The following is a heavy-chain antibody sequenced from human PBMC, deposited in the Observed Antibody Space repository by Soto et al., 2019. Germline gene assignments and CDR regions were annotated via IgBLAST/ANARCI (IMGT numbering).Heavy chain of an antibody. J-gene: IGHJ4*02. D-gene: IGHD5-12*01. CDR2: INPSGGST. V-gene: IGHV1-46*01. CDR3: AREGNGYNLGPSVDFDY. CDR1: GYTFTSYY. Sequence: QVQLVQSGAEVKKPGASVKVSCKASGYTFTSYYMHWVRQAPGQGLEWMGVINPSGGSTDYAQKFQGRVTVTRDTSTSTVYMDLSSLRSEDTAVFCCAREGNGYNLGPSVDFDYWGQGTLVTVSS.